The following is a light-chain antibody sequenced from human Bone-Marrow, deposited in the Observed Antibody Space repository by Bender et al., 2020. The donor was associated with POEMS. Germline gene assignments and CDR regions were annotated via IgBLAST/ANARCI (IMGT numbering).Light chain of an antibody. CDR3: CSYTSSSTAV. Sequence: QSALTQPPSASGSAGQSVTISCTGTSNDVGAFDSVSWYQLHPGKAPKFLIYEVTKRPSGVSNRFSGSKSGNTASLTISGLQAEDEADYYCCSYTSSSTAVFGGGTQLTVL. V-gene: IGLV2-14*01. CDR1: SNDVGAFDS. CDR2: EVT. J-gene: IGLJ7*01.